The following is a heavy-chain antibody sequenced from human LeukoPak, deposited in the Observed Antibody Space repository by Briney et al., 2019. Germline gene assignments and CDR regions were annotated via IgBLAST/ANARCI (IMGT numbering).Heavy chain of an antibody. CDR1: GGSFSGYY. CDR2: INHSGST. CDR3: ARGRSMVVINYYYYDMDV. D-gene: IGHD3-22*01. Sequence: SETLSLTCAVYGGSFSGYYWSWIRQPPGKGLEWIGEINHSGSTNYNPSLKSRVTISVDTSNNQFSLKLSSVTAADTAVYSCARGRSMVVINYYYYDMDVWGQGTTVTVSS. J-gene: IGHJ6*02. V-gene: IGHV4-34*01.